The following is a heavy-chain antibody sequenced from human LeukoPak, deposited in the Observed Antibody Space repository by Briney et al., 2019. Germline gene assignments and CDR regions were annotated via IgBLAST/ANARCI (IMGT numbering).Heavy chain of an antibody. CDR2: INHSGST. CDR3: ARGRKGYSSGRYNWFDP. V-gene: IGHV4-34*01. D-gene: IGHD6-19*01. CDR1: GGSFSGYY. J-gene: IGHJ5*02. Sequence: PSETLSLTCAVYGGSFSGYYWSWIRQPPGKGLEWIGEINHSGSTNYNPSLKSRVTISVDTSKNQFSLKLSSVTAADTAVYYCARGRKGYSSGRYNWFDPWGQGTLVTVSS.